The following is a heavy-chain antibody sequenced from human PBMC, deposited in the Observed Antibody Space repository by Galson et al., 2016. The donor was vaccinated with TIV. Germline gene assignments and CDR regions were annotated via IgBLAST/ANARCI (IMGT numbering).Heavy chain of an antibody. V-gene: IGHV3-23*01. CDR3: AKDTGSLPRNWFDP. Sequence: SLRLSCAASGFTFSSFAMSWARQAPGKALEWVSGISGSGGTTFYADSVKGRFSISRDNSKNTVYLQMNSLRAEDTAVYYCAKDTGSLPRNWFDPWGQRTLVTVSS. CDR1: GFTFSSFA. J-gene: IGHJ5*02. D-gene: IGHD3-9*01. CDR2: ISGSGGTT.